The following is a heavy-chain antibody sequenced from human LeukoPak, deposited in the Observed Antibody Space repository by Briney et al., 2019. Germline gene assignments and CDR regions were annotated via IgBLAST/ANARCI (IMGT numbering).Heavy chain of an antibody. J-gene: IGHJ4*02. V-gene: IGHV4-59*12. Sequence: SETLSLTCTVSGGSISSYYWSWIRQPPGKGLEWIGYIYYSGSTNYNPSLKSRVTISVDTSKNQFSLKLSSVTAADTAVYYCARPLYYHDSSGYLSWGQGTLVTVSS. CDR3: ARPLYYHDSSGYLS. CDR1: GGSISSYY. CDR2: IYYSGST. D-gene: IGHD3-22*01.